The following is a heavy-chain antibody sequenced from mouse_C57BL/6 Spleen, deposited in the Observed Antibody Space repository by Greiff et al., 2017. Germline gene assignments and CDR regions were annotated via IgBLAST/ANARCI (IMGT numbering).Heavy chain of an antibody. D-gene: IGHD3-2*02. V-gene: IGHV6-6*01. J-gene: IGHJ3*01. CDR3: TPTAQATSFAY. CDR2: IRNKANNHAT. CDR1: GFTFSDAW. Sequence: EVQGVESGGGLVQPGGSMKLSCAASGFTFSDAWMDWVRQSPEKGLEWVAEIRNKANNHATYYAESVKGRFTISRDDSKSSVYLQMNSLRAEDTGIYYCTPTAQATSFAYWGQGTLVTVSA.